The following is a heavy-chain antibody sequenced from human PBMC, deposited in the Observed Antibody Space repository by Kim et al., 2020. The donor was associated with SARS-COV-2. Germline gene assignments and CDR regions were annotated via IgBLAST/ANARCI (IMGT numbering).Heavy chain of an antibody. Sequence: NFQGRVTITRDTSATTAYMELSSLTSKDTAVYYCAREGSGSYNWLDPWGQGTLVTVSS. J-gene: IGHJ5*02. CDR3: AREGSGSYNWLDP. D-gene: IGHD3-10*01. V-gene: IGHV1-3*01.